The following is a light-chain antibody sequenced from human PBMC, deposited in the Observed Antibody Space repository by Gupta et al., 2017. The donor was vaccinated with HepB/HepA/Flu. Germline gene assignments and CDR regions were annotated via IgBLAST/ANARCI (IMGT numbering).Light chain of an antibody. J-gene: IGKJ5*01. V-gene: IGKV3-15*01. CDR1: QSVTSK. CDR3: QQYNAWPLT. CDR2: GAS. Sequence: EIVMTQSPATLSVSPGERATLSCRASQSVTSKLAWYQQKPGQAPRLLIYGASARATGIPARFSGSGCGTEFTLTISSLQSEDFAVYHCQQYNAWPLTFGQGTRLEIK.